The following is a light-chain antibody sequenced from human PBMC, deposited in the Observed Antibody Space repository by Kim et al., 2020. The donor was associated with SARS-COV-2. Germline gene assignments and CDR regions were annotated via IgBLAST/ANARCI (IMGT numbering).Light chain of an antibody. CDR1: QSISSY. Sequence: EIVLTQSPATLSLFPGERATLSCRASQSISSYLAWYQQKPGQAPRLLIYDASNGATGIPARFSGSGSGTDFTLTIRSLEPEDFAVYYCQQRSNWTLTFGGGTKVDIK. J-gene: IGKJ4*01. CDR3: QQRSNWTLT. CDR2: DAS. V-gene: IGKV3-11*01.